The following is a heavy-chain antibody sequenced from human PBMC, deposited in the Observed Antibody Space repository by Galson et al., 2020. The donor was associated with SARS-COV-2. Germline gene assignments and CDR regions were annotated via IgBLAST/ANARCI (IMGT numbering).Heavy chain of an antibody. J-gene: IGHJ1*01. CDR1: GDSISSGGYY. D-gene: IGHD3-22*01. CDR3: AKTRGSSYYLEYFHH. V-gene: IGHV4-31*03. CDR2: IYYSGST. Sequence: ASETLSLTCTVSGDSISSGGYYWSWIRQHPGKGLEWIGYIYYSGSTYYNPSLRSRLTISVDTSKNQFSLKLSSVTAADTAVYYCAKTRGSSYYLEYFHHWGQGTLVTVSS.